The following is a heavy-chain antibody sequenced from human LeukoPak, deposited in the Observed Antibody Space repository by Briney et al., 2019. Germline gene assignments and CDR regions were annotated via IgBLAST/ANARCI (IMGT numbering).Heavy chain of an antibody. CDR3: ARSPIGGIPHFDY. Sequence: GGSLRLSCAASGFTFSSYEMNWVRQAPGKGLEWVSYISSSGSTIYYADSVKGRFTFSRDNAKNSLYLQMNGLRAEDTAVYYCARSPIGGIPHFDYWGQGTLVTVSS. J-gene: IGHJ4*02. CDR2: ISSSGSTI. D-gene: IGHD1-14*01. V-gene: IGHV3-48*03. CDR1: GFTFSSYE.